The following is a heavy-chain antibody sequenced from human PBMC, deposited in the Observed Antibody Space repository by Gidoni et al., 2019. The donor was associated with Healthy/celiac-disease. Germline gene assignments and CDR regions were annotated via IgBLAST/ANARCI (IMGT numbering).Heavy chain of an antibody. Sequence: EVQLLEAGGGLVQPGRSLRPACAASVFTFSSYSIRWVRQAPGKGLEWVSAISGSGGSTYYADSVKGRFTISRDNSKNTLYLQMTSLRAEDTAVYYCAKDLFVGFLEWSGDPYFDYWGQGTLVTVSS. D-gene: IGHD3-3*01. J-gene: IGHJ4*02. CDR2: ISGSGGST. V-gene: IGHV3-23*01. CDR3: AKDLFVGFLEWSGDPYFDY. CDR1: VFTFSSYS.